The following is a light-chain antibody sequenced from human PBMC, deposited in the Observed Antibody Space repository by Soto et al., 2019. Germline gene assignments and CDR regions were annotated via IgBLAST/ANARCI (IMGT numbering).Light chain of an antibody. CDR2: DSN. J-gene: IGLJ1*01. CDR3: QSYGTGLSGLYV. Sequence: QSALTQPPSVSGAPGQTVTISCTGSSSNIGAGKDVHWYRQLPGAAPKFLISDSNHRPSGVPDRFSVSKSGASASLAITGLRAEDEGDYFCQSYGTGLSGLYVFGTGTKVTVL. V-gene: IGLV1-40*01. CDR1: SSNIGAGKD.